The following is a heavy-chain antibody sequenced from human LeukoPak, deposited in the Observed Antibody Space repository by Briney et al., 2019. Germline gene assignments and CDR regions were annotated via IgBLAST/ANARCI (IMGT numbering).Heavy chain of an antibody. CDR1: GFTFSTYN. CDR3: ATRSSSWYAFDY. D-gene: IGHD6-13*01. J-gene: IGHJ4*02. Sequence: PGGSLRLSCAASGFTFSTYNMHWVRQAPGKGLEWVSHISGSGDSTYYADSVKGRFTISRDNSKNTLYLQMNRLRAEDTAVYYCATRSSSWYAFDYWGQGTLVTVSS. V-gene: IGHV3-23*01. CDR2: ISGSGDST.